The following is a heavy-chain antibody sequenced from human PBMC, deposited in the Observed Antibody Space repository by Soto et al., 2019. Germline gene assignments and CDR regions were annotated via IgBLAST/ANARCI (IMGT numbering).Heavy chain of an antibody. V-gene: IGHV1-3*01. CDR3: ARGSGHYYDFEF. CDR2: INSYSGNT. CDR1: GYIFTTSA. Sequence: ASVKVSCKASGYIFTTSAIHWLRQAPGQRLEWMAWINSYSGNTEYSQKFQGRLTITRDRSASTAYMELSSLTSEDTAIYYCARGSGHYYDFEFWGQRTQVIVSS. D-gene: IGHD3-22*01. J-gene: IGHJ4*02.